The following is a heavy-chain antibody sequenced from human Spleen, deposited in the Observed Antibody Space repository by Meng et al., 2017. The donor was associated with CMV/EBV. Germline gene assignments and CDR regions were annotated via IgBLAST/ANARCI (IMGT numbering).Heavy chain of an antibody. CDR3: ARAESSSWYSDYYYGMDV. CDR1: GFTFSSYS. J-gene: IGHJ6*02. D-gene: IGHD6-13*01. V-gene: IGHV3-21*01. CDR2: ISSSSSYI. Sequence: GESLKISCAASGFTFSSYSMNWVRQAPGKGLEWVSSISSSSSYIYYADSVKGRFTISRDNSKNTLYLQMNSLRAEDTAVYYCARAESSSWYSDYYYGMDVWGQGTTVTVSS.